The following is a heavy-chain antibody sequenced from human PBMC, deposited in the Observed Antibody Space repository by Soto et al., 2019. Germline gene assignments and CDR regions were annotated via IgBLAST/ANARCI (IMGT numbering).Heavy chain of an antibody. Sequence: GASVKVSCKASGYTFTSYGISWVRQAPGQGLEWMGIINPSGGSTSYAQKFQGRVTMTRDTSTSTVYMELSSLRSEDTAVYYCARVYCSGGSCYGIDYWGQGTLVTVSS. CDR2: INPSGGST. J-gene: IGHJ4*02. D-gene: IGHD2-15*01. V-gene: IGHV1-46*01. CDR3: ARVYCSGGSCYGIDY. CDR1: GYTFTSYG.